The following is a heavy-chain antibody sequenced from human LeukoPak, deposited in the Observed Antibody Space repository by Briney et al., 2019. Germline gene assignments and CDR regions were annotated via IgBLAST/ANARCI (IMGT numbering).Heavy chain of an antibody. CDR1: GFTFGSYW. J-gene: IGHJ4*02. V-gene: IGHV3-74*01. Sequence: GGSLRLSCAASGFTFGSYWMHWVRQAPGKGLVWVSRISGDGSTTRYADSVKGRFTISRDNAKNTLFLQMSSLRAEDTAVYYCARDNNWNYPDYWGQGTLVTVSS. CDR2: ISGDGSTT. CDR3: ARDNNWNYPDY. D-gene: IGHD1-7*01.